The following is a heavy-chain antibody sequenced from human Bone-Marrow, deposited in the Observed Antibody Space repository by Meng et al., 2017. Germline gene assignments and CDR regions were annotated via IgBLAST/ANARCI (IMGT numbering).Heavy chain of an antibody. Sequence: GESLKISCAASGYNFNIYYMAWIRQAPGKGLEWVSYISRSSNTIYYADSVKGRFTISRDNAKSSIYLQMNSLTAEDKAVYYCARRAFAADYFDYWGQGTLVTVSS. CDR1: GYNFNIYY. D-gene: IGHD1-26*01. J-gene: IGHJ4*02. CDR2: ISRSSNTI. CDR3: ARRAFAADYFDY. V-gene: IGHV3-11*01.